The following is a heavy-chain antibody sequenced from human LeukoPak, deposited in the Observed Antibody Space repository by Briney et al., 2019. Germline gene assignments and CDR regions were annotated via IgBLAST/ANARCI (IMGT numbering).Heavy chain of an antibody. CDR1: GFTFSSYW. CDR3: ARELMGLTMIVVVNPIDY. V-gene: IGHV3-74*01. J-gene: IGHJ4*02. D-gene: IGHD3-22*01. CDR2: ISTDGRTT. Sequence: GGSLRLSCAASGFTFSSYWMHWVRQAPGKGLVWVSRISTDGRTTSYADSVKGRFTISRDNAKNSLFLQMNSLRAEDTAVYYCARELMGLTMIVVVNPIDYWGQGTLVTVSS.